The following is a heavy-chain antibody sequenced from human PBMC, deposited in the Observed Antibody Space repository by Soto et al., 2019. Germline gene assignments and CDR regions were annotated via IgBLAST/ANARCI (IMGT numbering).Heavy chain of an antibody. Sequence: EVQLLESGGGLVQPGGSLRLSCAASGFTFSSYAMSWVRQAPGKGLEWVSAISGSGGSTYYADSVKGRFTISRDNSKNTLYLQMNSLRAEDTAVYYCAKDSIVTTYYYYYYMDVWGKGTTVTVSS. D-gene: IGHD3-22*01. CDR2: ISGSGGST. V-gene: IGHV3-23*01. CDR1: GFTFSSYA. J-gene: IGHJ6*03. CDR3: AKDSIVTTYYYYYYMDV.